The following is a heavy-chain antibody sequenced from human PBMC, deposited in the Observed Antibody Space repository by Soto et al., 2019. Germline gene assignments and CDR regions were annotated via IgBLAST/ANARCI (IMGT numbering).Heavy chain of an antibody. CDR3: ARELGYYYDSSGYYPFDY. V-gene: IGHV1-69*13. J-gene: IGHJ4*02. CDR1: GGTFSSYA. Sequence: SVKVSCKASGGTFSSYAISWVRQAPGQGLEWMGGIIPIFGTANYAQKFQGRVTITADGSTSTAYMELSSLRSEDTAVYYCARELGYYYDSSGYYPFDYWGQGSLVTVSS. D-gene: IGHD3-22*01. CDR2: IIPIFGTA.